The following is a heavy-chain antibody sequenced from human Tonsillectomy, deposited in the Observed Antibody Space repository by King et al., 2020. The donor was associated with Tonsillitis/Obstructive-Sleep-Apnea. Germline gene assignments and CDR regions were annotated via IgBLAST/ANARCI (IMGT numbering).Heavy chain of an antibody. Sequence: VQLVESGGGLVQPGGSLRLSCTASGFTFSSYWMHWVRQAPGKGLVWVSRINSDGSSTSYADSVKGRFTISRDNAKNTLYLQMNSLRAEDTALYYCARAGMGATALDYFDYWGQGALVTVSS. V-gene: IGHV3-74*01. J-gene: IGHJ4*02. D-gene: IGHD1-26*01. CDR1: GFTFSSYW. CDR3: ARAGMGATALDYFDY. CDR2: INSDGSST.